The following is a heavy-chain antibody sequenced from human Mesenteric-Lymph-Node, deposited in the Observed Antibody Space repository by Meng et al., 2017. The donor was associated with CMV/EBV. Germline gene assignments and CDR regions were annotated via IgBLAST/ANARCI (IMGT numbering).Heavy chain of an antibody. D-gene: IGHD1-26*01. CDR2: INQDGSEK. V-gene: IGHV3-7*01. CDR3: ARGSGSYYIY. J-gene: IGHJ4*02. CDR1: GYNFSNYW. Sequence: GGSLRLSCGASGYNFSNYWMSWVRQAPGKGLEWVVNINQDGSEKYYVDSVKGRFTISRDNAKNSLYLQMNSLRAEDTAVYYCARGSGSYYIYWGQGTLVTVSS.